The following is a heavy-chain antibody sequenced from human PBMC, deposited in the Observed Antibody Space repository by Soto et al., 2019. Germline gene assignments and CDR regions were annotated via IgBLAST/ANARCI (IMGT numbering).Heavy chain of an antibody. D-gene: IGHD3-10*01. J-gene: IGHJ6*02. CDR1: GFSLTTGGVG. Sequence: ITLKESGPTLVKPTQTLTLTCTFSGFSLTTGGVGVGWVRQPRGKAMEWLALIYWDDDERYRPSLRSRLNITKDTINNQVVLTMTNMDPEDTATYYCVRNWRYYGGDYYYGMDAWGQGTTVTVSS. V-gene: IGHV2-5*02. CDR3: VRNWRYYGGDYYYGMDA. CDR2: IYWDDDE.